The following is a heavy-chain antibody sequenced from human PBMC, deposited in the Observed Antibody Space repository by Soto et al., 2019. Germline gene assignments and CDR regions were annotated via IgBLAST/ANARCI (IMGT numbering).Heavy chain of an antibody. D-gene: IGHD4-4*01. Sequence: VGSLRLSCVASELTFRSYALNWVRHAPGKGVGWAPAISYRGKRTYYADSVKGRFTISRNNPKNTMYTQMNSLSDEDTAVYYCAKVPTGEIATVFQAFDIWGQGTMVTVSS. CDR2: ISYRGKRT. J-gene: IGHJ3*02. CDR3: AKVPTGEIATVFQAFDI. CDR1: ELTFRSYA. V-gene: IGHV3-23*01.